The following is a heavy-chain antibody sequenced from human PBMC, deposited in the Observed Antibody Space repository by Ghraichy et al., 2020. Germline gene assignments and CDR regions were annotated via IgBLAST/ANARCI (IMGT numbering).Heavy chain of an antibody. Sequence: GGSLRLSCAASGFTFSSYAMTWVRQAPGKGLEWVSAISGSGDRTYYADSVKGRFTISRDNSKNTLYLQMNSLRAEDTAVYYCPGGDYYYSMDVWGQGTTVTVSS. CDR3: PGGDYYYSMDV. CDR2: ISGSGDRT. CDR1: GFTFSSYA. J-gene: IGHJ6*02. V-gene: IGHV3-23*01. D-gene: IGHD1-26*01.